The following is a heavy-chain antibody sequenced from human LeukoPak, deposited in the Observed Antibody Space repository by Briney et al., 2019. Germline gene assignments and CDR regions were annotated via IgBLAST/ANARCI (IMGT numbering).Heavy chain of an antibody. Sequence: ASVKVSCKASGYTFTGYYMHWVRQAPGQGLEWMGIINPSGGSTSYAQKFQGRVTMTRDTSTSTVYMELSRLRSDDTAVYYCARAILERLRVVDWGQGTLVTVSS. V-gene: IGHV1-46*01. D-gene: IGHD1-1*01. J-gene: IGHJ4*02. CDR2: INPSGGST. CDR3: ARAILERLRVVD. CDR1: GYTFTGYY.